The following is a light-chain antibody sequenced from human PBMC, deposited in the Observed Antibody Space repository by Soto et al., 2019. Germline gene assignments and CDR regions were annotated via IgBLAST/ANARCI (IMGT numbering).Light chain of an antibody. CDR2: DAS. Sequence: DIPMTQSPSTLSSSVGDRVTITCRAIQSISSWLAWYQQKPGKAPKLLIYDASSLESGVPSRFSGSGSGTEFTLTISSLQPDDFATYYCQQYNNWPLITFGQGTRLEIK. V-gene: IGKV1-5*01. CDR1: QSISSW. CDR3: QQYNNWPLIT. J-gene: IGKJ5*01.